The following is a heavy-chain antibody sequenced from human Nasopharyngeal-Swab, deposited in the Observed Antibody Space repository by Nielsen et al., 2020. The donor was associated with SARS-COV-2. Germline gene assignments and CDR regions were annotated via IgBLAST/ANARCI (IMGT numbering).Heavy chain of an antibody. D-gene: IGHD3-16*01. CDR1: TRSISSSSYY. CDR3: AREGGYDPLTDAFDI. J-gene: IGHJ3*02. Sequence: PETLSLTCILSTRSISSSSYYWGWIRQPPGKGLEWIGRIYYSGSTYYNPSLKSRVTISVDTSKNQFSLKLSSVTAADTAVYYCAREGGYDPLTDAFDIWGQGTMVTFSS. V-gene: IGHV4-39*07. CDR2: IYYSGST.